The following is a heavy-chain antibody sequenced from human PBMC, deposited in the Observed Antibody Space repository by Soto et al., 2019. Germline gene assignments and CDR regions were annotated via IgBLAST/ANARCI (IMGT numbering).Heavy chain of an antibody. V-gene: IGHV3-53*01. CDR3: ARVNYYGSGTFYKPDYYYGMDV. Sequence: GGSLRLSCAASGLTVSNNYMAWVRQAPGNGLEWVSIIYSGGSTYHADSVQGRFTLSRDASKNTLFLQMNSLRVEDTAVYYCARVNYYGSGTFYKPDYYYGMDVWGQGTTVTVSS. D-gene: IGHD3-10*01. CDR1: GLTVSNNY. J-gene: IGHJ6*02. CDR2: IYSGGST.